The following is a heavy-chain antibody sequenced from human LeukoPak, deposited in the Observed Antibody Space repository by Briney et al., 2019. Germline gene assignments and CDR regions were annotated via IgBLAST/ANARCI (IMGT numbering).Heavy chain of an antibody. J-gene: IGHJ4*02. CDR1: GFTFSSYE. Sequence: GGSLRLSCAASGFTFSSYEMNWVRQAPGKGLEWVSYISSSGSTIYYADSVKGRFTISRDNAKNSLYLQMNSLRAEDTAVYYCARDSDCGGDCYSTYYFDYWGQGTLVTVSS. V-gene: IGHV3-48*03. CDR2: ISSSGSTI. CDR3: ARDSDCGGDCYSTYYFDY. D-gene: IGHD2-21*02.